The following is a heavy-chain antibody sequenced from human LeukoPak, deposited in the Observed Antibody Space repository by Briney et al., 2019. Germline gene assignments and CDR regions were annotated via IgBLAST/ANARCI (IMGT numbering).Heavy chain of an antibody. CDR2: IIPIFGTA. J-gene: IGHJ4*02. CDR1: GGTFSSYA. CDR3: AGAPSRDGYNHFDY. Sequence: ASVKVSCKASGGTFSSYAISWVRQAPGQGLEWMGRIIPIFGTANYAQKFQGRVTITTDESTSTAYMELSSLRSEDTAVYYCAGAPSRDGYNHFDYWGQGTLVTVSS. V-gene: IGHV1-69*05. D-gene: IGHD5-24*01.